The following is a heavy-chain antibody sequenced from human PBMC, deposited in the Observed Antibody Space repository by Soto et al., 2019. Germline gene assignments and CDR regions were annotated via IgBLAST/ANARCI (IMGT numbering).Heavy chain of an antibody. CDR3: ARSTLFLVVVAATPFQDPDMDV. J-gene: IGHJ6*02. V-gene: IGHV1-69*13. Sequence: ASVKVSCKASGGTFSSYAISWVRQAPGQGLEWMGGIIPIFGTVNYAQKFQGRVTITADESTSTAYMELSSLGSEDTAVYYCARSTLFLVVVAATPFQDPDMDVWGQGTTVTVSS. CDR2: IIPIFGTV. D-gene: IGHD2-15*01. CDR1: GGTFSSYA.